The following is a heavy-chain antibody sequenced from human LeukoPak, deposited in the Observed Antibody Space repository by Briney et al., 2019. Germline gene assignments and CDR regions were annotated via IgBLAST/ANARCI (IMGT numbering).Heavy chain of an antibody. CDR2: ISSSGSII. D-gene: IGHD6-19*01. CDR1: GFTFSSYE. J-gene: IGHJ3*02. V-gene: IGHV3-48*03. CDR3: ARDRRAVAVYDAFDI. Sequence: GGSLRLSCAASGFTFSSYEMNWVRQAPGKGLEWVSYISSSGSIIYYADSVKGRFTISRDNAKNSLYLQMNSLRAEDTAVYYCARDRRAVAVYDAFDIWGQGTMVTVSS.